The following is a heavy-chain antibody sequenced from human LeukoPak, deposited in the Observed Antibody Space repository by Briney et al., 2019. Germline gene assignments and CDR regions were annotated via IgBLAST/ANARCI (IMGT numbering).Heavy chain of an antibody. CDR3: AKGSRYCTNGVCYTNPLGYFDY. CDR1: GFTFSSYG. J-gene: IGHJ4*02. V-gene: IGHV3-33*06. D-gene: IGHD2-8*01. CDR2: IWYDGSSK. Sequence: GRSLRLSCAASGFTFSSYGMHWVRQAPGKGLEWVAVIWYDGSSKHYADSVRGRFTISRDNSKNTLYLQMNSLRAEDTAVYYCAKGSRYCTNGVCYTNPLGYFDYWGQGTLVTVSS.